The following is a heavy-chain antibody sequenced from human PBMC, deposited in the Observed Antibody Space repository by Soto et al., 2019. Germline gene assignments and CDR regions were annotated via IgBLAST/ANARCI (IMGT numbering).Heavy chain of an antibody. D-gene: IGHD3-10*01. Sequence: QITLKESGPTLMKPTQTLTLTCTFSGFSLSTSGVGVGWIRQPPGKALEWLALIYWDDDKRYSPSLKRRLTNTQETSKNPVVLTMTNMDPVDTATYYCAHRSLMVRGYYFDYWGQGTLVTVSS. CDR2: IYWDDDK. V-gene: IGHV2-5*02. J-gene: IGHJ4*02. CDR3: AHRSLMVRGYYFDY. CDR1: GFSLSTSGVG.